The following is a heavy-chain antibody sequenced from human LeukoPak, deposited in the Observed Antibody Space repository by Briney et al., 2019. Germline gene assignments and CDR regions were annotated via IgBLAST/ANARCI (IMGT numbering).Heavy chain of an antibody. Sequence: SETLSLTCSVSGDSISTGSSYWGWIRQPPGKGLEWIGSIYYSGSTYYNTSLKSRVTISVDTSKNQFSLKLSSVTAAGTAVYYCASGASLPYHFDYWGQGTLVTVSS. V-gene: IGHV4-39*07. CDR3: ASGASLPYHFDY. CDR1: GDSISTGSSY. CDR2: IYYSGST. J-gene: IGHJ4*02. D-gene: IGHD3-16*02.